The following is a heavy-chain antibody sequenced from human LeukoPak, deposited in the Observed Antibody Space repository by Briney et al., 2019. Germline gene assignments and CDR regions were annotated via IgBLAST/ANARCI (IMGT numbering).Heavy chain of an antibody. CDR3: ARNPFGGNPNYYYYYMDV. J-gene: IGHJ6*03. D-gene: IGHD4-23*01. CDR1: GTSISSSF. V-gene: IGHV4-59*08. CDR2: IYYTGST. Sequence: SETLSLTCTVSGTSISSSFWTWIRQSPGKGLEWLAYIYYTGSTNLNPSLKSRLTISVDTSKNQFSLKLSSVTAADTAVYYCARNPFGGNPNYYYYYMDVWGKGTTVTVSS.